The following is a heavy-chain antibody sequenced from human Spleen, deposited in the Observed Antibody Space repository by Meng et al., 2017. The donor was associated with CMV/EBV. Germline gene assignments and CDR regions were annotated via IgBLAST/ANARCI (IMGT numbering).Heavy chain of an antibody. Sequence: GCSISRSSYSWGWIRQPPGKGLEWIGSIYYSGSTYYNPSLKSRVTISVDTSKNQFSLKLSSVTAADTAVYYCARDGDDYSNLVWFDPWGQGTLVTVSS. D-gene: IGHD4-11*01. CDR1: GCSISRSSYS. CDR2: IYYSGST. CDR3: ARDGDDYSNLVWFDP. V-gene: IGHV4-39*07. J-gene: IGHJ5*02.